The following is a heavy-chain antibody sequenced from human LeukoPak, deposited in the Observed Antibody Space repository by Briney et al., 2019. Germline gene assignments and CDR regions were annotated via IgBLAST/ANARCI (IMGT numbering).Heavy chain of an antibody. CDR3: ARETTVSREWYFDL. D-gene: IGHD4-17*01. CDR2: MNDDASGI. CDR1: GLNIRNYW. V-gene: IGHV3-74*01. Sequence: QPGGSLRLSCALSGLNIRNYWMHWVRQAPGKGLVWVSRMNDDASGISYADSVKGRFTISRDHAKNTLYLQMNSLRAEDTAVYYCARETTVSREWYFDLWGRGTLVTVAS. J-gene: IGHJ2*01.